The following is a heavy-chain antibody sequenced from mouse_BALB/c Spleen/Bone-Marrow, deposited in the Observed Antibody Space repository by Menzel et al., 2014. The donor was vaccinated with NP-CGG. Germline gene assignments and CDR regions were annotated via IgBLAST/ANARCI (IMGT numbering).Heavy chain of an antibody. CDR1: GFTFNTNA. J-gene: IGHJ4*01. D-gene: IGHD1-1*01. V-gene: IGHV10S3*01. Sequence: EVKVVESGGGLVQPKGSLKLSCAASGFTFNTNAMNWVRQAPGKGLEWVARIRSKSNNYATYYADSVKDRFTISRDDSRSMLYLQMNNLKTEDTAMYYCVGYYYDYWGQGTSVTVSS. CDR3: VGYYYDY. CDR2: IRSKSNNYAT.